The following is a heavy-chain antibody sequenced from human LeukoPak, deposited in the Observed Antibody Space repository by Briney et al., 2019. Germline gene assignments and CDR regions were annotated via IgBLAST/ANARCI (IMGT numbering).Heavy chain of an antibody. V-gene: IGHV3-21*01. Sequence: GRSLRLSCAASGFTFSSYSMNWVRQAPGKGLEWVSSISSSSSYIYYADSVKGRFTISRDNAKNSLYLQMNSLRAEDTAVYYCAREGIQLWCLDYWGQGALVTVSS. D-gene: IGHD5-18*01. CDR3: AREGIQLWCLDY. CDR1: GFTFSSYS. CDR2: ISSSSSYI. J-gene: IGHJ4*02.